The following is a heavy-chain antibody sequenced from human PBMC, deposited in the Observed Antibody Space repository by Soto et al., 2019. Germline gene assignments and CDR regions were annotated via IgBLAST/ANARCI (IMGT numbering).Heavy chain of an antibody. CDR2: ISGSGART. D-gene: IGHD3-10*01. CDR3: AKASWGSSMALVRAPGAGWFDP. CDR1: GFTLSSFV. J-gene: IGHJ5*02. V-gene: IGHV3-23*01. Sequence: PGGSLRLSCAASGFTLSSFVMSWVRQTPGKGLEWVSTISGSGARTYYADSVKGRFTISRDTSNNTLCLQMNSLRVEDTALYYCAKASWGSSMALVRAPGAGWFDPGGQGTLVTVST.